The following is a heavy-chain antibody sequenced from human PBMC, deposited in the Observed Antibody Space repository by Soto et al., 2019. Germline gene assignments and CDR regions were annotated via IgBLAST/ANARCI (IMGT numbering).Heavy chain of an antibody. CDR2: IYYSGST. V-gene: IGHV4-61*01. D-gene: IGHD3-9*01. J-gene: IGHJ5*02. CDR1: GGSVSSGSYY. Sequence: SETLSLTCTVSGGSVSSGSYYWSWIRQPPGKGLEWIGYIYYSGSTNYNPSLKSRVTISVDTSKNQFSLKLSSVTAADTAVYYCARALPLYDIFSRALDPWGQGTLVTVSS. CDR3: ARALPLYDIFSRALDP.